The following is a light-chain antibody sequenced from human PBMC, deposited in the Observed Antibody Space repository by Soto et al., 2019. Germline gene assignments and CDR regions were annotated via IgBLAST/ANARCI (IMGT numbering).Light chain of an antibody. CDR3: QHYNNWPIT. CDR1: QSVASN. CDR2: GTS. J-gene: IGKJ5*01. V-gene: IGKV3-15*01. Sequence: EIVMTQSPASLSVSPGESVTLSCRASQSVASNLAWYQQKPGRPPRLLIFGTSTRATGVPARFSGSGSGTDFTLTISSLQAADFAVYHCQHYNNWPITFGQGTRLEIK.